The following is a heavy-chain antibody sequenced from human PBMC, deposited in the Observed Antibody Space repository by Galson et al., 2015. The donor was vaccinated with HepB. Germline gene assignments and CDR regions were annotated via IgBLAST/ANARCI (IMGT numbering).Heavy chain of an antibody. V-gene: IGHV1-24*01. CDR2: FDPEVGET. D-gene: IGHD3-3*01. J-gene: IGHJ4*02. Sequence: SVKVSCKVSGYTLTDLSMHWVRQAPGKGLEWMGGFDPEVGETIYAQKFQDRLTMTEDTSTDTAYMELNSLTSEDTALYYCATYYPFWSGYYYDYWGQGTLVTVSS. CDR1: GYTLTDLS. CDR3: ATYYPFWSGYYYDY.